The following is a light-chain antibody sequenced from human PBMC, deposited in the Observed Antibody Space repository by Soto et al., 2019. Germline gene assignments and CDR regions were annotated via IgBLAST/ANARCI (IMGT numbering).Light chain of an antibody. CDR3: QQYNYWPYT. Sequence: EIVMTQSPATLSVSPGERATLSCRASQSVGTNLAWYQQKPGQAPRLLTFGASTRATGIPGRFSGSGSGTEFTLTISSLQSEDFVVYYCQQYNYWPYTFGQGTKLE. CDR2: GAS. V-gene: IGKV3-15*01. CDR1: QSVGTN. J-gene: IGKJ2*01.